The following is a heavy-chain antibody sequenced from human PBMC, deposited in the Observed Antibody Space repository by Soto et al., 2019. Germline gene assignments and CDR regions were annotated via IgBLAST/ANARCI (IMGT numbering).Heavy chain of an antibody. J-gene: IGHJ5*01. Sequence: VGALRVFCAASGFTFSSYWMSWVRQAPGKGLERVANIKQDGSEKYYVDSVKGRFTISRDNARNPLYLQMNSLRAEDTAVYYCARDIGAVANSRTSGTENPFVSWRQITRVT. V-gene: IGHV3-7*01. CDR3: ARDIGAVANSRTSGTENPFVS. CDR2: IKQDGSEK. CDR1: GFTFSSYW. D-gene: IGHD1-1*01.